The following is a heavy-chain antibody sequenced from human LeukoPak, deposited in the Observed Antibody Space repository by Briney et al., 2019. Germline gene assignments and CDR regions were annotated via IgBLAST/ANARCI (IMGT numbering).Heavy chain of an antibody. V-gene: IGHV1-8*02. CDR1: GYTFTNYD. D-gene: IGHD6-19*01. J-gene: IGHJ4*02. CDR3: ARDLSSGWEDYFDY. CDR2: MNPNRGNT. Sequence: ASVTVSFKPSGYTFTNYDINWVRQAAGQGLEWMGWMNPNRGNTGYAQKFQGRVTITRNNSKSTDYMELSSLRSEDTAVYYCARDLSSGWEDYFDYWGQGTLVTVAS.